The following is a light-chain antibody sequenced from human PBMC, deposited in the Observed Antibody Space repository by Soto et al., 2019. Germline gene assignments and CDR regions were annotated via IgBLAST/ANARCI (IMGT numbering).Light chain of an antibody. CDR2: KAS. CDR1: QTVRNW. Sequence: DIQMTQSPSTLSVSVGDRAIITCRASQTVRNWLAWFQQKPGEAPKLLIYKASRLETGVPSRFSGSGYGTDFTLTISNLVPGDSATYFCQQYDASPLTFGQGTKLEIK. V-gene: IGKV1-5*03. CDR3: QQYDASPLT. J-gene: IGKJ2*01.